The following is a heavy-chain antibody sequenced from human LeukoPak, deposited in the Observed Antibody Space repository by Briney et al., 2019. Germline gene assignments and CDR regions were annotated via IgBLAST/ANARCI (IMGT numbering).Heavy chain of an antibody. CDR1: GFTFSSYD. J-gene: IGHJ6*03. Sequence: GGSLRLSCAASGFTFSSYDMHWVRQATGKGLEWVSVIGTAGDTYYPGSVKGRFTISRENAKNSLYLQMNSLRAGDTAVYYCARGGLVAADYYYMDVWGKGTTVTVSS. D-gene: IGHD2-15*01. V-gene: IGHV3-13*01. CDR2: IGTAGDT. CDR3: ARGGLVAADYYYMDV.